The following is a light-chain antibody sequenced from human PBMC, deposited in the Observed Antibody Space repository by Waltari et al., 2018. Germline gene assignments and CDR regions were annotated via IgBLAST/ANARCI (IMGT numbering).Light chain of an antibody. J-gene: IGKJ3*01. Sequence: EIVLTQSPATLSVSPGERATLSCRASQSVSSNLAWYQQKPGQAPRLLIYGVSTRATGIPARFSGSGSGTKFTLTISSLQSEDFAVYYCQQYNNWPFTFGPGTKVDIK. CDR3: QQYNNWPFT. V-gene: IGKV3-15*01. CDR2: GVS. CDR1: QSVSSN.